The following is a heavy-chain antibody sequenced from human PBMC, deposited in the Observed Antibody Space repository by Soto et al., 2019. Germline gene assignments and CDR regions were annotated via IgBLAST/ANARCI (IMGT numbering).Heavy chain of an antibody. D-gene: IGHD2-2*01. CDR3: ARGAGYCSSTSCSTNYYMDV. CDR2: ISSSSSYI. Sequence: GGSLRLSCAASGFTFSSYSMNWVRQAPGKGLEWVSSISSSSSYIYYADSVKGRFTISRDNAKNSLYLQMNSLRAEDTAVYYCARGAGYCSSTSCSTNYYMDVWGKGTTVTVSS. J-gene: IGHJ6*03. V-gene: IGHV3-21*01. CDR1: GFTFSSYS.